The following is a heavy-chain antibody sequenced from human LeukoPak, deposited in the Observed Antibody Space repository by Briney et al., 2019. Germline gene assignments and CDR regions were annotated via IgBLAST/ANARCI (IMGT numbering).Heavy chain of an antibody. Sequence: GGSLRLSCAASGFTFGDYAMHWVRQAPGKGLEWVSGLNGNSGSIGYADSVKGRFTISRDNTKNSLYLQMNSLRAEDMALYYCAKDRSASREGWFDSGGQGALVTVSS. V-gene: IGHV3-9*03. CDR1: GFTFGDYA. J-gene: IGHJ5*01. D-gene: IGHD3-3*01. CDR3: AKDRSASREGWFDS. CDR2: LNGNSGSI.